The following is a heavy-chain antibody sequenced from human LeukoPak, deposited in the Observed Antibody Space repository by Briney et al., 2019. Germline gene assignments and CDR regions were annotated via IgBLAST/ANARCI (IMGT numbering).Heavy chain of an antibody. D-gene: IGHD2-2*01. J-gene: IGHJ5*02. V-gene: IGHV3-30*02. CDR1: GFTLSSSG. CDR2: IRYDGSNK. CDR3: VKSSDP. Sequence: GGSLRLSCVASGFTLSSSGMHWVRQAPGKGLEWVAFIRYDGSNKYYADSVKGRFTISRDNSKNTLYLQMNSLKPEDTAVYYCVKSSDPWGQGTLVTVPS.